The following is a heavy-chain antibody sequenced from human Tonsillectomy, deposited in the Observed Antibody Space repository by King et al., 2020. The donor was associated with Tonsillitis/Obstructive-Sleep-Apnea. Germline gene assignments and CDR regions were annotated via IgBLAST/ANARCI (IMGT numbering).Heavy chain of an antibody. CDR1: GGSISSSSYY. CDR2: IYYSGST. V-gene: IGHV4-39*01. J-gene: IGHJ1*01. D-gene: IGHD2-15*01. CDR3: ANPAEDCRGGSCFLAYFHH. Sequence: QLQESGPGLVKPSETLSLTCTVSGGSISSSSYYWVWIRQPPGKGLEWIGSIYYSGSTYYSPSLKSRVTISVDTSKNQCSLKLSPLTAADTAVYYCANPAEDCRGGSCFLAYFHHWGQGTLVTVSS.